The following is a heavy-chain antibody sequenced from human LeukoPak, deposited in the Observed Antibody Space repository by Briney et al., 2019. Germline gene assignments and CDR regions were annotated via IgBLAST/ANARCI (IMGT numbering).Heavy chain of an antibody. Sequence: GASLRLFCAASGFIFTSYSMNWVRQAPGKGLEFVSSISSTSSATYYADSVKGRFTISRDNAKNSMYLQMNSLRDEDTAVYYCARQGDLDYWGQGTLVTVCS. CDR3: ARQGDLDY. CDR2: ISSTSSAT. D-gene: IGHD3-16*01. CDR1: GFIFTSYS. J-gene: IGHJ4*02. V-gene: IGHV3-48*02.